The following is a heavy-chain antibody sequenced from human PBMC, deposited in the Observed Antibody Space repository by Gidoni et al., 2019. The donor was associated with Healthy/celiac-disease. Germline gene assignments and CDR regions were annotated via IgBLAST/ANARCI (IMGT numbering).Heavy chain of an antibody. V-gene: IGHV4-4*07. CDR2: IYTSGST. D-gene: IGHD4-17*01. CDR1: GGSISSYY. CDR3: ARVPVTSLEWYFDL. Sequence: QVQLQESGPGLVKPSETLSLTCTVSGGSISSYYWSWIRQPAGKGLEWIGRIYTSGSTNYNPSLKSRVTMSVDTSKNQFSRKLSSVTAADTAVYYCARVPVTSLEWYFDLWGRGTLVTVSS. J-gene: IGHJ2*01.